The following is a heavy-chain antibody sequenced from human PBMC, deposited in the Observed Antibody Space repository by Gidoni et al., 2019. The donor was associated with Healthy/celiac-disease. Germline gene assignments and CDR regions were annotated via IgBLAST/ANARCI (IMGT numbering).Heavy chain of an antibody. J-gene: IGHJ6*03. CDR1: GGTVSSYD. V-gene: IGHV1-69*04. D-gene: IGHD2-15*01. Sequence: QIQLVQCGAEVKKPGSEVEVSCQASGGTVSSYDISWVRQAPGHGLEWRGRIIPILGIANYAQKFHGSVTITADKSTSIAYMELSSLRSEDTAVYYCARDHTVVVVAALWGSYYMDVWGKGTTVTVSS. CDR3: ARDHTVVVVAALWGSYYMDV. CDR2: IIPILGIA.